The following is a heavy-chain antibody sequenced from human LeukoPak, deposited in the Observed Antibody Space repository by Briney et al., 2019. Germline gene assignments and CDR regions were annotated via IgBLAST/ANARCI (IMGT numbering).Heavy chain of an antibody. J-gene: IGHJ4*02. CDR2: IISSSTYM. Sequence: GGSLRLSCAASGFTFSSYNMNSVRQAPGKGLEWVSSIISSSTYMYYADSVKGRFTISRDNAKNSLYLQMNSLRAEDTAVYYCARDPTEGDYWGQGTLVTVSS. CDR1: GFTFSSYN. CDR3: ARDPTEGDY. V-gene: IGHV3-21*01.